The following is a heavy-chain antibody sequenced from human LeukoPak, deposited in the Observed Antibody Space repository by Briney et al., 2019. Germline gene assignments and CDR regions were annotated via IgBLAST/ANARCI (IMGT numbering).Heavy chain of an antibody. CDR3: ASLENQFDY. D-gene: IGHD1-14*01. V-gene: IGHV3-30*01. CDR1: GFTFGSYA. CDR2: ISYDGSNK. Sequence: GGSPRLSCAASGFTFGSYAMHWVRQAPGKGLEWVAVISYDGSNKYYADSVKGRFTISRDNSKNTLYLQMNSLRAEDTAVYYCASLENQFDYWGQGTLVTVSS. J-gene: IGHJ4*02.